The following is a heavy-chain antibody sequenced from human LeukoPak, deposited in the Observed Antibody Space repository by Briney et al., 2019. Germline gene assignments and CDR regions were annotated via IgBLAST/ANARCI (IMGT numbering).Heavy chain of an antibody. D-gene: IGHD2-8*02. Sequence: TGGSLRLSCAASGFTFDDYAMHWVRQAPGKGLEWVSGISWNSGGIGYADSVKGRFTISRDNAKNSLYLQMNSLRPEDTALYYCAKDWSGGYNHYYFDYWGQGTLVTVSS. CDR3: AKDWSGGYNHYYFDY. V-gene: IGHV3-9*01. J-gene: IGHJ4*02. CDR2: ISWNSGGI. CDR1: GFTFDDYA.